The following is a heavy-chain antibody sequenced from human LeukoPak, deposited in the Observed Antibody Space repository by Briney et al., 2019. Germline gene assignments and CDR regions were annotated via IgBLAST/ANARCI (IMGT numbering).Heavy chain of an antibody. Sequence: PSETLSLTCTVSGGSISSSSYYWGWIRQPPGKGLEWVGSIYYSGSTYYNPSLKSRVTISVDTSKNQFSLKLSSVTAADTAVYYCARNNWNDEPYWGQGTLVTVSS. CDR1: GGSISSSSYY. CDR2: IYYSGST. D-gene: IGHD1-20*01. J-gene: IGHJ4*02. V-gene: IGHV4-39*07. CDR3: ARNNWNDEPY.